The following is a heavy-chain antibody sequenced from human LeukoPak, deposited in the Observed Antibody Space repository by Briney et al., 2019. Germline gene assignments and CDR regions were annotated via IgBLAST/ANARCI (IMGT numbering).Heavy chain of an antibody. D-gene: IGHD3-22*01. Sequence: PGGSLRLSCAASGLTFSSYEMNWVRQAPGKGLEWVSYISSSGSTIYYADPVKGRFTISRDNAKNSLYLQMNSLRAEDTAAYYCAGGETTYFYDSSGPMNYWGQGTLVTVSS. CDR2: ISSSGSTI. J-gene: IGHJ4*02. CDR3: AGGETTYFYDSSGPMNY. CDR1: GLTFSSYE. V-gene: IGHV3-48*03.